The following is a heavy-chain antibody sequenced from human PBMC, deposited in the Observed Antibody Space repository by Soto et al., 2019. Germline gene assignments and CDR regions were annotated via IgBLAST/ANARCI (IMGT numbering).Heavy chain of an antibody. Sequence: GASVKVSCKASGYTFTSYAMHWVRQAPGQRLEWMGWINAGNGNTKYSQKFQGRVTITRDTSASTAYMELSSLRSEDTAVYYCARDRCTNGVCYPPVGWFDPWGQGTLVTVSS. D-gene: IGHD2-8*01. J-gene: IGHJ5*02. CDR1: GYTFTSYA. CDR3: ARDRCTNGVCYPPVGWFDP. CDR2: INAGNGNT. V-gene: IGHV1-3*01.